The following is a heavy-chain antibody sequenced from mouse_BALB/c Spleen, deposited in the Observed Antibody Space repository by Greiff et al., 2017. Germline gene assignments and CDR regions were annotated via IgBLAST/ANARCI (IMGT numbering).Heavy chain of an antibody. CDR2: ISNGGGST. Sequence: EVMLVESGGGLVQPGGSLKLSCAASGFTFSSYTMSWVRQTPEKRLEWVAYISNGGGSTYYPDTVKGRFTISRDNAKNTLYLQMSSLKSEDTAMYYCARQGGYGNVFDYWGQGTSVTVSS. CDR1: GFTFSSYT. D-gene: IGHD2-10*02. V-gene: IGHV5-12-2*01. CDR3: ARQGGYGNVFDY. J-gene: IGHJ4*01.